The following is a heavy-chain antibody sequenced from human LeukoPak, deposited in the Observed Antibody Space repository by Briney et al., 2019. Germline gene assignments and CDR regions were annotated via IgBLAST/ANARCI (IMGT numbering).Heavy chain of an antibody. CDR3: ARDNLAAAGSFDY. J-gene: IGHJ4*02. D-gene: IGHD6-13*01. Sequence: ASVKVSCKASGYTFTGYYIHWVRQAPGQGLEWMGWINPNSGGTNYAQKFQGRVTMTRDTSISTAYMELSRLRSDDTAVYYCARDNLAAAGSFDYWGQRTLVTVSS. CDR1: GYTFTGYY. V-gene: IGHV1-2*02. CDR2: INPNSGGT.